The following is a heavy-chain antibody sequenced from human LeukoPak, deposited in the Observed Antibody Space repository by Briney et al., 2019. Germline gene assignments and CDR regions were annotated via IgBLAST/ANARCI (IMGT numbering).Heavy chain of an antibody. J-gene: IGHJ6*03. CDR1: GGSISSYY. Sequence: SETLSLTCTVSGGSISSYYWSWIRQPAGKGLEWIGRIYTSGSTNYNPSLKSRVTMSVDTSKNQFSLKLSPVTAADTAVYYCASLYGSGQGYYMDVWGKGTTVTVSS. D-gene: IGHD3-10*01. V-gene: IGHV4-4*07. CDR2: IYTSGST. CDR3: ASLYGSGQGYYMDV.